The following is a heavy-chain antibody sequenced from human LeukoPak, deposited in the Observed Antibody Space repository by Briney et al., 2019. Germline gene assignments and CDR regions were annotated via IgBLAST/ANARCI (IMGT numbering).Heavy chain of an antibody. CDR1: GGSISSYY. D-gene: IGHD3-10*01. V-gene: IGHV4-59*08. J-gene: IGHJ4*02. CDR2: IYYSGST. Sequence: SETLSLTCTVSGGSISSYYWSWIRQPPGKGLEWIGYIYYSGSTNYNPSLKSRVTISVDTSKNQFSLKLSSVTAADTAVYYCAGSYGSGTFDYWGQGTLVAVSS. CDR3: AGSYGSGTFDY.